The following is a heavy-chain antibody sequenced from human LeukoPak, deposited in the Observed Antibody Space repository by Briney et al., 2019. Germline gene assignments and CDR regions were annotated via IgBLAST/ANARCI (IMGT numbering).Heavy chain of an antibody. CDR1: GGSISSYY. Sequence: SETLSLTCTVSGGSISSYYWSWIRQPPGRGLEWIGSIDYSGSTYYNPSLKSRATISIDMSKNQFSLKLSSVTAADTAVYYCAREYTLYRSGWFLDYWGQGTVVTVSS. V-gene: IGHV4-39*07. CDR2: IDYSGST. D-gene: IGHD6-19*01. CDR3: AREYTLYRSGWFLDY. J-gene: IGHJ4*02.